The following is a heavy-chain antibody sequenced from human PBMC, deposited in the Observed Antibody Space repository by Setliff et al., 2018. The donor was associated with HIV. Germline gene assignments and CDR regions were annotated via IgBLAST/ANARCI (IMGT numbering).Heavy chain of an antibody. Sequence: ASVKVSCKASGYTFTDFPIHWVRQAPGQSLEWMGWINPANGDTESSQEFQGRVTISRDTSATTTYMELSSLRSEDMAVYYCAKDRGRIAAAGYFDSWGQGTQVTVSS. D-gene: IGHD6-13*01. CDR3: AKDRGRIAAAGYFDS. J-gene: IGHJ4*02. CDR2: INPANGDT. V-gene: IGHV1-3*03. CDR1: GYTFTDFP.